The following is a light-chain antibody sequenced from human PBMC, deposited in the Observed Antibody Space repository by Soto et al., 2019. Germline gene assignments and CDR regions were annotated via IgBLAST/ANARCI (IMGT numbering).Light chain of an antibody. CDR2: GAS. V-gene: IGKV3-15*01. Sequence: EIVMTQSPATLSVSPGERATLSCRASQSVSSNLAWYQQKPGQAPRLLIYGASTRASGIPASFSGSGSGTEFTLTISSLQSEDFAVYYCQQDNKWPLTFGGGTKVEIK. CDR3: QQDNKWPLT. J-gene: IGKJ4*01. CDR1: QSVSSN.